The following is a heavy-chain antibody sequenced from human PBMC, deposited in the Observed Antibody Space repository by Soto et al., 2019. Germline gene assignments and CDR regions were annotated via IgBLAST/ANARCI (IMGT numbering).Heavy chain of an antibody. CDR3: ARVFSDSSSCFDP. D-gene: IGHD6-13*01. V-gene: IGHV4-31*03. CDR1: GGSISSGGYY. CDR2: IYYSGST. J-gene: IGHJ5*02. Sequence: PSETLSLTCTVSGGSISSGGYYWSWIRQHPGKGLEWIGYIYYSGSTYYNPSLKSRVTISVDTSKNQFSLKLSSVTAADTAVYYCARVFSDSSSCFDPRGQRTLVTVSS.